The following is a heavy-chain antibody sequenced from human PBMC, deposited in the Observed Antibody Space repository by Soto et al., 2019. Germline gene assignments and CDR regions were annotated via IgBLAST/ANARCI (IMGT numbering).Heavy chain of an antibody. J-gene: IGHJ6*02. CDR2: ISNDGGIE. V-gene: IGHV3-30-3*01. Sequence: QVQLVQSGGGVVQPGRSLRLSCAASGFTVSDFAMHWVRQAPGKGLEWVALISNDGGIEHYGDSVRGRFTISRDNSKHMLSLQMTSLRVEDTAVYYSARAVPGMDVWGQGTTVTVSS. CDR1: GFTVSDFA. CDR3: ARAVPGMDV.